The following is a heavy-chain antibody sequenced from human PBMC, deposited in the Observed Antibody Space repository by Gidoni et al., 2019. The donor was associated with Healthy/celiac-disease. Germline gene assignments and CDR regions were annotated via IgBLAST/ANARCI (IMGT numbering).Heavy chain of an antibody. Sequence: EVQLVESGGGLVKPGGSLRLSCAASGFTFSNAWMSWVRQAPGKGLEWVGRIKSKTDGGTTDYAAPVKGRFTISRDDSKNTLYLQMNSLKTEDTAVYYCTTDWEWLLYVDYWGQGTLVTVSS. CDR2: IKSKTDGGTT. J-gene: IGHJ4*02. V-gene: IGHV3-15*01. CDR3: TTDWEWLLYVDY. CDR1: GFTFSNAW. D-gene: IGHD3-3*01.